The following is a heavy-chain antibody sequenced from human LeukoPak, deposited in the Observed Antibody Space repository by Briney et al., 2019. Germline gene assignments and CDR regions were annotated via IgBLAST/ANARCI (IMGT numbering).Heavy chain of an antibody. V-gene: IGHV4-34*01. Sequence: NSSETLSLTCAVYGGSFSGYYWSWIRQPPGKGLEWIGEINHSGSTNYNPSLKSRVTISVDTSKNQLSLKLSSVTAADTAVYYCAREGDSSGWYFDYWGQGTLVTVSS. CDR3: AREGDSSGWYFDY. J-gene: IGHJ4*02. CDR2: INHSGST. CDR1: GGSFSGYY. D-gene: IGHD6-19*01.